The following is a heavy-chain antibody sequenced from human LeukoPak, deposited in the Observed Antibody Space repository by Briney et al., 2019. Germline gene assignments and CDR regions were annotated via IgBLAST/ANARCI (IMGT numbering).Heavy chain of an antibody. CDR2: ISYDGSNK. J-gene: IGHJ4*02. CDR3: ARDLLSGWSSYYFDY. V-gene: IGHV3-30*04. CDR1: GFIFSSYA. D-gene: IGHD6-19*01. Sequence: PGGSLRLSCAASGFIFSSYAMHWVRRAPGKGLEWVALISYDGSNKYYADSVKGRFTISGDNSKNTLYLQMNSLRAEDTAVYYCARDLLSGWSSYYFDYWGQGTLVTVSS.